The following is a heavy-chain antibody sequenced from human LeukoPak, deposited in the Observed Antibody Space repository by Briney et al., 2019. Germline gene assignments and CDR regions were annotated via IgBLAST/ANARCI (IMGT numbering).Heavy chain of an antibody. D-gene: IGHD6-13*01. V-gene: IGHV4-59*08. CDR1: GGSISSYY. Sequence: SGTLSLTCTASGGSISSYYWSWIRQPPGKGLEWIGYIYYSGSTNYNPSLKRRVTISVDTSKNKFSLKLSSVTAADTAVYYCASSRGSIDSSSWLWDFDYWGQGTLVTVSS. CDR2: IYYSGST. J-gene: IGHJ4*02. CDR3: ASSRGSIDSSSWLWDFDY.